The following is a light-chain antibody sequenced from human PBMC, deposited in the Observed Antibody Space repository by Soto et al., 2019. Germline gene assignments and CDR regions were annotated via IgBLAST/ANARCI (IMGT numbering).Light chain of an antibody. CDR1: HSIIKW. Sequence: DIQITQSPTTLSASLGYRFTMSCRSSHSIIKWLSWYQQKSVKAPNLLIYEASTLQSGVPSRFSGSGSGTEFTLTISRLQPDDSSTYYCQQYNTFLTFGGGTKVDIK. CDR2: EAS. CDR3: QQYNTFLT. V-gene: IGKV1-5*03. J-gene: IGKJ4*01.